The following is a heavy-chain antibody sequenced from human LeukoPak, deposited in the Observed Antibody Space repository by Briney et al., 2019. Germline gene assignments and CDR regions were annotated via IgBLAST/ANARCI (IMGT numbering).Heavy chain of an antibody. CDR2: ISSSSSYI. V-gene: IGHV3-21*01. Sequence: GGSLRLSCAASGFTFSSYSMNWVRQAPGKGLEWVSSISSSSSYIYYADSVKGRFTISSDNAKNSLYLQMNSLRAEDTAVYYCARETAGWYYYYMDVWGKGTTVTVSS. J-gene: IGHJ6*03. D-gene: IGHD2-15*01. CDR1: GFTFSSYS. CDR3: ARETAGWYYYYMDV.